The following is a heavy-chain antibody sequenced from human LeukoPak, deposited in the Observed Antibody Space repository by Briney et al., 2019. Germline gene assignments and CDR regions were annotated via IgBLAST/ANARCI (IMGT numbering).Heavy chain of an antibody. V-gene: IGHV1-69*05. Sequence: SVKDSCKASGGTFSSYAISWVRQAPGQGLEWMGGIIPIFGTANYAQKFQGRVTITTDESTSTAYMELSSLRSEGTAVYYCARDRSGSYYFDYWGQGTLVTVSS. D-gene: IGHD1-26*01. J-gene: IGHJ4*02. CDR2: IIPIFGTA. CDR3: ARDRSGSYYFDY. CDR1: GGTFSSYA.